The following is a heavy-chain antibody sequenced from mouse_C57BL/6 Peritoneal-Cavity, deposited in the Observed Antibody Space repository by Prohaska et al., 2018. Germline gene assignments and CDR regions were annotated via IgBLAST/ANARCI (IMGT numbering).Heavy chain of an antibody. D-gene: IGHD2-4*01. CDR3: ARGADYGRGNYAMDI. J-gene: IGHJ4*01. Sequence: KPGASVKMSCKASGYTFTDYYMNWVKQSHGKSLEWIGVINPYNGGTSYNQKFKGRGTVTVDRSASSAYMELNSLTSKDSAFYYCARGADYGRGNYAMDIWGQGTSVTVSS. CDR2: INPYNGGT. V-gene: IGHV1-19*01. CDR1: GYTFTDYY.